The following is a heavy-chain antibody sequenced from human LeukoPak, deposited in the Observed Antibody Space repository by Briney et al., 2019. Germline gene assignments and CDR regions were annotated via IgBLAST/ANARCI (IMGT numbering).Heavy chain of an antibody. CDR3: AREGISRMVFDY. Sequence: PGGSLRLSCTAAGFTFSDYAVTWVRQAPGKGLEWVSSISSSSSYIYYADSVKGRFTISRDNAKNSLYLQMNSLRAEDTAVYYCAREGISRMVFDYWGQGTLVTVSS. CDR2: ISSSSSYI. D-gene: IGHD2-15*01. CDR1: GFTFSDYA. V-gene: IGHV3-21*01. J-gene: IGHJ4*02.